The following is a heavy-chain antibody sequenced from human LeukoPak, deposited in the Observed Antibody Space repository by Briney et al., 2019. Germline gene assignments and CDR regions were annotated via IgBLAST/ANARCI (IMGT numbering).Heavy chain of an antibody. CDR3: ANSQEEAPYGMDV. V-gene: IGHV3-30*18. Sequence: GGSLRLSCAASGFTFSSYGMHWVRQAPGKGLEWVAVISYDGSNKYYADSVKGRFTISRDNSKNTLYPQMNSLRAEDTAVYYCANSQEEAPYGMDVWGQGTTVTVSS. CDR1: GFTFSSYG. CDR2: ISYDGSNK. J-gene: IGHJ6*02.